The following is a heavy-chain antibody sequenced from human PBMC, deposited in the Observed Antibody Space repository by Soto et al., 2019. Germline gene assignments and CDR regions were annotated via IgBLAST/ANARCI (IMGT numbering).Heavy chain of an antibody. Sequence: NPSETLSLTCTVSGGSISSYYWSWIRQPAEKGLEWIGRINNSGSTYYNPSLKSRVTMSADTSKNQFSPKLSSVTAADTAVYYCAGGAAADYFDYWGQGALVTVSS. CDR1: GGSISSYY. D-gene: IGHD6-13*01. CDR2: INNSGST. J-gene: IGHJ4*02. CDR3: AGGAAADYFDY. V-gene: IGHV4-4*07.